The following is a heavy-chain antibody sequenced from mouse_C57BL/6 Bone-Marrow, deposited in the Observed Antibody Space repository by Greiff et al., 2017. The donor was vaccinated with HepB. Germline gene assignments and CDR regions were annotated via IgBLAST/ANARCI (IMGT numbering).Heavy chain of an antibody. CDR3: TTSLNYYGSSSWFAY. V-gene: IGHV14-4*01. J-gene: IGHJ3*01. CDR1: GFNIKDDY. CDR2: IDPENGDT. Sequence: EVQLQQSGAELVRPGASVKLSCTASGFNIKDDYMHWVKQRPEQGLEWIGWIDPENGDTEYASKFQGKATITADTSSNTAYLQLSSLTSEDTAVYYCTTSLNYYGSSSWFAYWGQGTLVTVSA. D-gene: IGHD1-1*01.